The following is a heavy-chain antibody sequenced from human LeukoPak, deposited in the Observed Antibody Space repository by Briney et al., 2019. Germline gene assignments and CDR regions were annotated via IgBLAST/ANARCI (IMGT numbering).Heavy chain of an antibody. CDR3: ARAYYYGSGSYYSPFDY. CDR2: INWNGGST. J-gene: IGHJ4*02. Sequence: GGSLRLSCAASGFTFDDYGMSWVRQAPGKGLEWVSGINWNGGSTGYADSVKGRFTISRDNAKNSLYLQMNSLRAEDTALYYCARAYYYGSGSYYSPFDYWGQGTLVTVSS. CDR1: GFTFDDYG. D-gene: IGHD3-10*01. V-gene: IGHV3-20*04.